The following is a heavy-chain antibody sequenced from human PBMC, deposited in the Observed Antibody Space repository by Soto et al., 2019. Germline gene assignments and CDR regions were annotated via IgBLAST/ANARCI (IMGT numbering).Heavy chain of an antibody. CDR3: ARGFCDSGGCYYGWLDP. V-gene: IGHV4-59*01. D-gene: IGHD3-22*01. CDR1: GGSTSSSY. CDR2: INYSAGT. J-gene: IGHJ5*02. Sequence: QVQLQESGPGLVKPSETLSFTCSVSGGSTSSSYWNWIRRPPGKGLEWIGYINYSAGTKFNPSLRSRVTMSIDTSKNQFSLKLNSVTAADTAIYYCARGFCDSGGCYYGWLDPWGQGTLVTVSS.